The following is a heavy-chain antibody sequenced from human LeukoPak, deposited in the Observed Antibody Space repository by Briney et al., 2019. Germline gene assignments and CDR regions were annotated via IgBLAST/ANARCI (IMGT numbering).Heavy chain of an antibody. Sequence: PGRSPRLSCAASGFTFSSYAMHWVRQAPGKGLEWVADISYDGSNKYYPYSVKGGFTISRDKYKHTLYLQMNSLGAEDTAVYYCARDRYYDHDAFDIWGQGTMVTVSS. CDR2: ISYDGSNK. D-gene: IGHD3-22*01. CDR1: GFTFSSYA. J-gene: IGHJ3*02. V-gene: IGHV3-30-3*01. CDR3: ARDRYYDHDAFDI.